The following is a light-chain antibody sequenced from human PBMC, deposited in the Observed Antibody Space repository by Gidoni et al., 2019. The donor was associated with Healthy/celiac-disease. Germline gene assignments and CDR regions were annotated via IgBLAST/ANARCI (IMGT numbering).Light chain of an antibody. CDR3: QQRSNWPPYT. Sequence: DIVLTQSPAPLSLSPGERATLSCRASQSVSSYLAWYQQKPGQAPRLLIYDASNRATGIPARFSGSGSGTDFTLTISSLEPEDVAVYYCQQRSNWPPYTFGQGTKLEIK. V-gene: IGKV3-11*01. CDR2: DAS. J-gene: IGKJ2*01. CDR1: QSVSSY.